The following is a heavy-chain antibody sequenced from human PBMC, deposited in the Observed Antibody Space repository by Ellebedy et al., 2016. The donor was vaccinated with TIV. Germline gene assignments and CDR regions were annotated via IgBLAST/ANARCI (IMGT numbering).Heavy chain of an antibody. CDR3: ARDQWLGRAYYFDS. J-gene: IGHJ4*02. V-gene: IGHV3-7*01. CDR2: IKQDGSEK. D-gene: IGHD6-19*01. Sequence: GESLKISCGTSGFTLSNYWMTWVRXXXGKGREWVXKIKQDGSEKYYVDSVKGRFSISRDNTKNSLYLQMNSLTDEDTAVYYCARDQWLGRAYYFDSWGQGTLVTVSS. CDR1: GFTLSNYW.